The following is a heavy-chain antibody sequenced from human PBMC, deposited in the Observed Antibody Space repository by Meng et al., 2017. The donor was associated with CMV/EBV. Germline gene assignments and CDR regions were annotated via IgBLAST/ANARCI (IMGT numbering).Heavy chain of an antibody. CDR1: GFTFSSYE. CDR2: ISSSGSTI. Sequence: GESLKISCAASGFTFSSYEMNWVRQAPGKGLEGVSYISSSGSTIYYADSVKGRFTISRDNAKNSLYLQMNSLRAEDTAVYYCARDSNMDYGDYFNWFDPWGQGTLVTVSS. D-gene: IGHD4-17*01. J-gene: IGHJ5*02. CDR3: ARDSNMDYGDYFNWFDP. V-gene: IGHV3-48*03.